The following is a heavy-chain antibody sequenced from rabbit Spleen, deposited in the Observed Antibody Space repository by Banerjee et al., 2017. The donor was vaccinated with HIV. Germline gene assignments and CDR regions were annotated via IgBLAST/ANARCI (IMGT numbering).Heavy chain of an antibody. J-gene: IGHJ4*01. CDR2: VDTGSRDFT. CDR3: ARAPRGAPGYYLL. CDR1: GFDFSTYIF. D-gene: IGHD1-1*01. Sequence: LVEYGGDLVQPGASLTLTCTASGFDFSTYIFMCWVRQAPGKGLEWIACVDTGSRDFTYYASWAKGRVTISKTSSTTVTLQMTSLTVADTATYFCARAPRGAPGYYLLWGPGTLVTVS. V-gene: IGHV1S40*01.